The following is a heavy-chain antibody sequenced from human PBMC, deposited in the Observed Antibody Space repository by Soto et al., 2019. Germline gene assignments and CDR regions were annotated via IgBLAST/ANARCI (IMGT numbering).Heavy chain of an antibody. D-gene: IGHD2-15*01. V-gene: IGHV1-18*01. CDR2: ISAYNGNT. J-gene: IGHJ6*03. CDR3: ARGYCSGVSCYSGYYYYYYMDV. CDR1: GYTFTSYG. Sequence: ASVKVSCKASGYTFTSYGISWVRQAPGQGLEWMGWISAYNGNTNYAQKLQGRVTMTTDTSTSTAYMELRSLRSDDTAVYYCARGYCSGVSCYSGYYYYYYMDVWGKGTTVTVSS.